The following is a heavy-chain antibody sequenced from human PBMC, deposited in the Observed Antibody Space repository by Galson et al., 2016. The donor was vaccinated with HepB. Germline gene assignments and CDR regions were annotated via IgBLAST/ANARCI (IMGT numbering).Heavy chain of an antibody. CDR1: GGSIGSCY. CDR3: AREVPNCSGGSCYSDGMDV. D-gene: IGHD2-15*01. V-gene: IGHV4-59*01. Sequence: SETLSLTCTVSGGSIGSCYWSWIRQSPEKGLEWIGYIYNSGSTEYNPSLKSRVTISVDTSKNQVSLKLSSVTAADTAVYYCAREVPNCSGGSCYSDGMDVWGQGTTVTVSS. J-gene: IGHJ6*02. CDR2: IYNSGST.